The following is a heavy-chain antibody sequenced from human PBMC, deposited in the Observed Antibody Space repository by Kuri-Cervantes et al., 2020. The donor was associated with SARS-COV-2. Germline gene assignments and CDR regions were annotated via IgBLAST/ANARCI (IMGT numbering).Heavy chain of an antibody. CDR2: MNPNSGNT. CDR3: ARLGDYYGSGSYYRGPGYYYYMDV. V-gene: IGHV1-8*01. D-gene: IGHD3-10*01. CDR1: GYTFTSYD. J-gene: IGHJ6*03. Sequence: ASVKVSCKASGYTFTSYDINWVRQATGQGLEWMGWMNPNSGNTGYAQKFQGRVTMTRNTSISTAYMELSSLRSEDTAVYYCARLGDYYGSGSYYRGPGYYYYMDVWGKGTTVTVSS.